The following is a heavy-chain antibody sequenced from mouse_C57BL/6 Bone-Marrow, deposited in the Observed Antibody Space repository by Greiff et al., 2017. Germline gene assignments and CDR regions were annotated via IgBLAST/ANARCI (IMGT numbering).Heavy chain of an antibody. Sequence: VQLQQSGAELMQPGASVKLSCKATGYTFTGYWIGWVKQRPGHGLEWIGEILPGSGSTNYNEKFKGKATFTADTSSNTAYMQLSSLTTDDSAIYYCARGKVYYYCAMDYWGQGTSVTVSA. J-gene: IGHJ4*01. CDR2: ILPGSGST. D-gene: IGHD2-1*01. CDR1: GYTFTGYW. V-gene: IGHV1-9*01. CDR3: ARGKVYYYCAMDY.